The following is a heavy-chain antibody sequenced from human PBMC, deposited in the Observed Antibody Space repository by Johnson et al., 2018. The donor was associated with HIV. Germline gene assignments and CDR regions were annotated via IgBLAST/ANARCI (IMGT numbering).Heavy chain of an antibody. J-gene: IGHJ3*01. CDR1: GFTFSSYD. CDR3: AKEQWFGELFSAFDV. D-gene: IGHD3-10*01. CDR2: IGTAGDT. Sequence: VQLVESGGGLVQRGGSLRFSCAASGFTFSSYDMHWVRQATGKGLEWVSGIGTAGDTYYPGSVKGRFTISRENAKNTLYLQMNSLRSEDTAVYYCAKEQWFGELFSAFDVWGQGTMVTVSS. V-gene: IGHV3-13*01.